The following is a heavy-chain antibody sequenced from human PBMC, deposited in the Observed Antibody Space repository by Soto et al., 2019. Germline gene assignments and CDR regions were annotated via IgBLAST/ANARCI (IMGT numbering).Heavy chain of an antibody. Sequence: ASVKVSCKASGYTFTGYYMHWVRQAPGQGLEWMGWINPNSGGTNYAQKFQGWVTMTRDTSISTAYMELSRLRSDDTAVYYCARTGERRYWYFDLWGRGTLVTVSS. CDR1: GYTFTGYY. CDR3: ARTGERRYWYFDL. D-gene: IGHD7-27*01. CDR2: INPNSGGT. J-gene: IGHJ2*01. V-gene: IGHV1-2*04.